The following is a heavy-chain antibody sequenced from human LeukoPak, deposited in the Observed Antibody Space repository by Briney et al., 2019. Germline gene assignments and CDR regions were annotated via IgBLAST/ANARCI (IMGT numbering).Heavy chain of an antibody. V-gene: IGHV3-30*18. Sequence: GGSLRLSCAASGFTLTNYAMHWVRQTPGKGLEWVALISSDGSKNIYADPVKGRFTVSRDNSKNTLYLQMNSLRAEDTAVYYCVKGLVQTTMSYSVDYWGQGALVTVSS. J-gene: IGHJ4*02. D-gene: IGHD1-1*01. CDR1: GFTLTNYA. CDR3: VKGLVQTTMSYSVDY. CDR2: ISSDGSKN.